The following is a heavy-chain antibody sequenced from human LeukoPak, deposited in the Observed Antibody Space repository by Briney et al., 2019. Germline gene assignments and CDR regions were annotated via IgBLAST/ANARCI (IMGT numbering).Heavy chain of an antibody. V-gene: IGHV4-34*01. D-gene: IGHD3-3*01. Sequence: PSETLSLTCAVFGGSFSSGQYWSWIRQPPGKGLEWIGEINHSGSSNYNPALKSRVTISVDTSKNQFSLKLSSVTAADTAVYYCARGSYYDFWNGLNGGHWFDPWGQGTLVTVSS. J-gene: IGHJ5*02. CDR2: INHSGSS. CDR1: GGSFSSGQY. CDR3: ARGSYYDFWNGLNGGHWFDP.